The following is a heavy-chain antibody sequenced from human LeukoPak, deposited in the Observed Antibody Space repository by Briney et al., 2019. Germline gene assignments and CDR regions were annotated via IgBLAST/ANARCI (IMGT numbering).Heavy chain of an antibody. Sequence: SETLSLTCTVSGGSISSSSYYWGWIRQPPGKGLEWIGSIYYSGSTYYNPSLKSRVTISVDTSKNQFSLKLSSVTAADTAVYYCATGSSSWNYFDYWGQGTLVTVSS. CDR1: GGSISSSSYY. J-gene: IGHJ4*02. D-gene: IGHD6-13*01. CDR3: ATGSSSWNYFDY. CDR2: IYYSGST. V-gene: IGHV4-39*01.